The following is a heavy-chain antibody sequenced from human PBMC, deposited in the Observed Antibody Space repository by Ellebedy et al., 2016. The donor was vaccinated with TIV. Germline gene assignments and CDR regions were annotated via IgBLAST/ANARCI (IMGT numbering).Heavy chain of an antibody. J-gene: IGHJ4*02. D-gene: IGHD3-3*01. CDR2: ISGSGGST. CDR3: ARGRLEQRFDI. CDR1: GFTFSSYA. Sequence: GESLKISXAASGFTFSSYAMSWVRQAPGKGLEWVSAISGSGGSTYYADSVKGRFTISRDNSKNTLYLQMNNLRAEDTAVYYCARGRLEQRFDIWGQGALVTVSS. V-gene: IGHV3-23*01.